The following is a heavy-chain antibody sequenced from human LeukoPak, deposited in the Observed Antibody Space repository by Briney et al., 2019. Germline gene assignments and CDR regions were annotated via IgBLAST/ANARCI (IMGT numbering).Heavy chain of an antibody. J-gene: IGHJ4*02. CDR3: AKASGVIVVVSPEDY. V-gene: IGHV3-23*01. D-gene: IGHD3-22*01. Sequence: GGSLRLSCAASGFTFSSHAMSWVRQAPGKGLEWVSAISGSGGSTYYADSVKGRFTISRDNTKNTLYLQMNSLRAEDTAVYYCAKASGVIVVVSPEDYWGQGTLVTVSS. CDR1: GFTFSSHA. CDR2: ISGSGGST.